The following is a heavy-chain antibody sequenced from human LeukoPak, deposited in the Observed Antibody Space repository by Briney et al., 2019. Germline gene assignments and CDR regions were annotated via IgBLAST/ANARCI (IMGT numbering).Heavy chain of an antibody. V-gene: IGHV3-48*03. J-gene: IGHJ4*02. D-gene: IGHD3-3*01. CDR3: ARAAVWSGYYLDY. CDR1: GFTLSSYE. CDR2: ISRTGNSI. Sequence: GGSLRLSCAASGFTLSSYEMNWVRLAPGKGLEWISYISRTGNSIYYADSVKGRFTISRDSAKNSLYLQMNSLRAEDTAVYYCARAAVWSGYYLDYWGQGTLVTVSS.